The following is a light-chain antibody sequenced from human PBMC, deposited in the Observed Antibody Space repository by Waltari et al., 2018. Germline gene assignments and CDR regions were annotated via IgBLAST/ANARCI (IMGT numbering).Light chain of an antibody. V-gene: IGKV2-30*01. Sequence: DVVLTQSPLSLSVTLGQPASVSCRSSQSLAFIDGKTYLNWFHQRPGQSPRRLIYKASNRESGVPDRISGSGSGTDFALKISRVEAEDVGVYYCMEGAQWYTFGQGTKLEIK. CDR2: KAS. CDR1: QSLAFIDGKTY. J-gene: IGKJ2*01. CDR3: MEGAQWYT.